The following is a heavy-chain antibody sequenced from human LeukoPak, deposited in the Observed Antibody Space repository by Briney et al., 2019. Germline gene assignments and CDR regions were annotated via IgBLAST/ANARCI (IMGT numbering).Heavy chain of an antibody. CDR2: ITASGGKT. D-gene: IGHD3-10*01. V-gene: IGHV3-23*01. J-gene: IGHJ6*04. Sequence: PGGSLRLSCAASSFTFSNYAMSWVRQAPGKGLEWVSAITASGGKTYHADSVKGRFTVSRDNSKNTLYLQMNSLRAEDTALSYCANHVVRGVDYLYYGMDVWGKGTTVTVSS. CDR3: ANHVVRGVDYLYYGMDV. CDR1: SFTFSNYA.